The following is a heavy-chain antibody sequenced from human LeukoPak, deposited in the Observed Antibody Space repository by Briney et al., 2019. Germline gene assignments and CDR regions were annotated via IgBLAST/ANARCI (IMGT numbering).Heavy chain of an antibody. CDR3: ARDRGRNSFDY. J-gene: IGHJ4*02. CDR1: GFTFNSYW. V-gene: IGHV3-7*01. CDR2: MKPDGSES. Sequence: GGSLRLSCAASGFTFNSYWMSWVRQAPGKGLEWVASMKPDGSESWYVDSVEGRFTISRDNSKNLLYLQLTSLRAEDTALYYCARDRGRNSFDYWGQGTLVSVSS. D-gene: IGHD1-14*01.